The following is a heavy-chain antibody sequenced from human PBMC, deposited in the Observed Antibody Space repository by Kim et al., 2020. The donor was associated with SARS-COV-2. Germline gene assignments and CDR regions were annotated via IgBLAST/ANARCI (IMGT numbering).Heavy chain of an antibody. V-gene: IGHV1-69*13. CDR1: GGTFSSYA. CDR3: ARAEIGYSYGYNQFDY. Sequence: SVKVSCKASGGTFSSYAISWVRQAPGQGLEWMGGIIPIFGTANYAQKFQGRVTITADESTSTAYMELSSLRSEDTAVYYCARAEIGYSYGYNQFDYWGQGTLVTVSS. D-gene: IGHD5-18*01. J-gene: IGHJ4*02. CDR2: IIPIFGTA.